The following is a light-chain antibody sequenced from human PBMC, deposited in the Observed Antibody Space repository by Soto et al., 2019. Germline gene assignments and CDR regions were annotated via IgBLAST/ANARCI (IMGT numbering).Light chain of an antibody. Sequence: QSALTQPASVSGSPGQSITISCTGTSSDVGGYNHVSWYQHPPGRAPKLILFGVSDRPSGVSHRFSGSKSGNTASLTISGLQAGDEADYYCCSYTSLSSVVFGGGTKVTVL. CDR2: GVS. V-gene: IGLV2-14*01. CDR1: SSDVGGYNH. J-gene: IGLJ2*01. CDR3: CSYTSLSSVV.